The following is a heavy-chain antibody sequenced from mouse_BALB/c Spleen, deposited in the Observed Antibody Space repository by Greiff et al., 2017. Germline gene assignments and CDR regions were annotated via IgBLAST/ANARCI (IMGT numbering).Heavy chain of an antibody. D-gene: IGHD2-12*01. Sequence: ESGPGLVKPSQSLSLTCTVTGYSITSDYAWNWIRQFPGNKLEWIGYISYSGSTSYNPSLKSRISITRDTSKNQFFLQLNSVTTEDTATYYCARPLYDDAMDYWGQGTSVTVSS. CDR1: GYSITSDYA. J-gene: IGHJ4*01. V-gene: IGHV3-2*02. CDR2: ISYSGST. CDR3: ARPLYDDAMDY.